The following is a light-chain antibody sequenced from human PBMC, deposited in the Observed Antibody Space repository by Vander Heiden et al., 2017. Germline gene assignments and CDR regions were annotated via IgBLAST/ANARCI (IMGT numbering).Light chain of an antibody. CDR3: QSFDSSLSGSKV. Sequence: QSVLPPPPSVSGAPGQRVTISCTGSRSNIGAGYDVHWYRQPPGTAPKLLIFGNNKRPSGVPDRFSGSKSGTSASLAITGLQADDEADYYCQSFDSSLSGSKVFGGGTKLTVL. CDR2: GNN. J-gene: IGLJ2*01. CDR1: RSNIGAGYD. V-gene: IGLV1-40*01.